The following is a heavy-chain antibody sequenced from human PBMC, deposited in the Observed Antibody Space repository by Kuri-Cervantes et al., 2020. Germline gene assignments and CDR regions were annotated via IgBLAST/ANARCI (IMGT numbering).Heavy chain of an antibody. Sequence: SETLSLTCAVYGGSLSGYYWGWIRQPPGKGLEWIGNIYHSGSTYYNPSLKSRVTISVDTSKNQFSLKLSSVTAADTAVYYCATYSNGWYSGLDYWGQGTLVTVSS. CDR2: IYHSGST. J-gene: IGHJ4*02. V-gene: IGHV4-38-2*01. CDR1: GGSLSGYY. D-gene: IGHD6-19*01. CDR3: ATYSNGWYSGLDY.